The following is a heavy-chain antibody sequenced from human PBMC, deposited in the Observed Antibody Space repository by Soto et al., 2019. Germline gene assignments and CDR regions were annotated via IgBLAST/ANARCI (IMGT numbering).Heavy chain of an antibody. Sequence: GGSLRLSCAASGFTFSSYWMHWVRQAPGKWLVWVSRINSDGSSTSYADSVKGRFTISRDNAKNTLYLQMNSLRAEDTAVYYCARAYSSGWYPYYFDYWGQGTLVIVSS. CDR2: INSDGSST. J-gene: IGHJ4*02. CDR3: ARAYSSGWYPYYFDY. V-gene: IGHV3-74*01. D-gene: IGHD6-19*01. CDR1: GFTFSSYW.